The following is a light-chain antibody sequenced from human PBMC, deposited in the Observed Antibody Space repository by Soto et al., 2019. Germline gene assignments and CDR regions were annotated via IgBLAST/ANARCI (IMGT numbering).Light chain of an antibody. J-gene: IGKJ1*01. CDR1: QGISYY. CDR2: AAS. CDR3: QKYNSAPRT. V-gene: IGKV1-27*01. Sequence: DIPMTQSPSSLSASVGDRVTITCRASQGISYYLAWYQQKPGKVPKLLIYAASTLQSGVPSRFSGSGSGTDFTLTISSLQPEDVATYYCQKYNSAPRTFGQGTKVEIK.